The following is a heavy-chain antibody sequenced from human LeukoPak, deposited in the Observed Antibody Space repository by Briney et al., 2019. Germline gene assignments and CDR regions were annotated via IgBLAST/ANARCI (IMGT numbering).Heavy chain of an antibody. CDR3: VKERWEQTRDDYFDC. J-gene: IGHJ4*02. CDR2: ISSSSDYM. V-gene: IGHV3-21*01. D-gene: IGHD4-23*01. CDR1: GFTFSTYR. Sequence: PGGSLRLSCAASGFTFSTYRMNWVRQAPGKGLEWVSSISSSSDYMYYADSVKGRFTISRDNAKNSLDLQMNSLRAEDTAVYYCVKERWEQTRDDYFDCWGQGTLVTVSS.